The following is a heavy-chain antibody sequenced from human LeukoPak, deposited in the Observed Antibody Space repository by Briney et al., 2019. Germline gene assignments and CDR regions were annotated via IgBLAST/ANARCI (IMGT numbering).Heavy chain of an antibody. CDR1: GGSISSSSYY. Sequence: SETLFLTCTVSGGSISSSSYYWGWIRQPPGKGLEWIGSIYYSGSTYYNPSLKGRVTISVDTSKNQFSLKLSSVTAADTAVYYCAREVGYGDYVDYWGQGTLVTVSS. CDR2: IYYSGST. J-gene: IGHJ4*02. V-gene: IGHV4-39*07. D-gene: IGHD4-17*01. CDR3: AREVGYGDYVDY.